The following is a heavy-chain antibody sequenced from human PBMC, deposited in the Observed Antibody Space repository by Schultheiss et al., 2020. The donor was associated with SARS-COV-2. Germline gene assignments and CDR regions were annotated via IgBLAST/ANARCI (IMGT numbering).Heavy chain of an antibody. CDR2: IYYSGTT. CDR3: AAHDFGDYAFDY. V-gene: IGHV4-30-4*01. Sequence: SQTLSLTCTVSGGSIRSGESYWSWIRQSPGKGLEWIGYIYYSGTTYYNSSLKSRVTISVDTSKNQFSLKLNSVTAADTAVYYCAAHDFGDYAFDYWGQGTLVTVSS. J-gene: IGHJ4*02. CDR1: GGSIRSGESY. D-gene: IGHD4-17*01.